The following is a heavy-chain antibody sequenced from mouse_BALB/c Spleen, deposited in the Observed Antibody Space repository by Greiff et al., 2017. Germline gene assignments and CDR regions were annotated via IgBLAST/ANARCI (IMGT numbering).Heavy chain of an antibody. Sequence: EVHLVESGGGLVKPGGSLKLSCAASGFTFSDYYMYWVRQTPEKRLEWVATISDGGSYTYYPDSVKGRFTISRDNAKNNLYLQMSSLKSEDTAMYYCARAGSRLGYYFDYWGQGTTLTVSS. CDR1: GFTFSDYY. CDR3: ARAGSRLGYYFDY. CDR2: ISDGGSYT. D-gene: IGHD1-1*01. V-gene: IGHV5-4*02. J-gene: IGHJ2*01.